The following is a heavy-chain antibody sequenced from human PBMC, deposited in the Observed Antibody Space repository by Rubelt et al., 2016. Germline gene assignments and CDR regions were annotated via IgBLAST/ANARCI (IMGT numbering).Heavy chain of an antibody. Sequence: YNMNWVRQAPGKGLEWVSYISGSSGTIYYADSVKGRFTISRDNSKNTLYLQMNSLRAEDTAVYYCAKKMGEDYYYYMDVWGKGTTVTVSS. V-gene: IGHV3-23*01. D-gene: IGHD3-16*01. J-gene: IGHJ6*03. CDR1: YN. CDR3: AKKMGEDYYYYMDV. CDR2: ISGSSGTI.